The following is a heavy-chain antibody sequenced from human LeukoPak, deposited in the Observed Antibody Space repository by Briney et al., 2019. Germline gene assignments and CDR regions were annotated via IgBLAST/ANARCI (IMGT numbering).Heavy chain of an antibody. CDR2: LSGDGDDT. V-gene: IGHV3-43*02. Sequence: GGSLRLSCAASGFTFDEYAMHWVRQVPGKGLEWLSLLSGDGDDTFYTDSVKGRFTISRDNSKDSLFLLMNGLTTEDTALYYCARDMYYYGSGPIDYWGRGTLVTVSS. J-gene: IGHJ4*02. CDR1: GFTFDEYA. D-gene: IGHD3-10*01. CDR3: ARDMYYYGSGPIDY.